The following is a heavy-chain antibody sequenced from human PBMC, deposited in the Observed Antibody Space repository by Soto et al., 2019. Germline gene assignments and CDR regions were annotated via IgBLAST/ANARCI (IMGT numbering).Heavy chain of an antibody. Sequence: GGSLRLSCAASGFTFSSYGMHWVRQAPGKGLEWVAVIWYDGSNKYYADSVKGRFTISRDNSKNTLYLQMNSLRAEDTAVYYCARDLTGPVEDYDFWSGPPRGGMDVWGQGTTVTVSS. D-gene: IGHD3-3*01. CDR3: ARDLTGPVEDYDFWSGPPRGGMDV. CDR2: IWYDGSNK. V-gene: IGHV3-33*01. J-gene: IGHJ6*02. CDR1: GFTFSSYG.